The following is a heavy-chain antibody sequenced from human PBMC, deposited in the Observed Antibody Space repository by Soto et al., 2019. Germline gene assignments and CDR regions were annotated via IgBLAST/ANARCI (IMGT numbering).Heavy chain of an antibody. CDR1: GGSINSYY. D-gene: IGHD2-21*02. CDR2: IYSSGST. V-gene: IGHV4-59*01. CDR3: ARDLWGYCGTDCYPLDV. J-gene: IGHJ6*02. Sequence: SETLSLTCTVSGGSINSYYWSWIRQPPRKGLQWIGYIYSSGSTKYNPSLKDRVTISVDMSKNQFSLTLTSVTAADTAVYYCARDLWGYCGTDCYPLDVWGQGTTVTVSS.